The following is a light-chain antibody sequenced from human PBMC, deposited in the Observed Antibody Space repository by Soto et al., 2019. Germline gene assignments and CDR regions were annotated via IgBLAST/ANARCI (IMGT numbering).Light chain of an antibody. CDR1: SSNIGAGYD. Sequence: QSVRTQPPSVSGAPGQRVTVSFTGSSSNIGAGYDVHWYQQLPGTAPKLLIYGNSNRPSGVPDRFSGSKSGTSASLAITGLQAEDEADYYCQSYDSSLSVVFGGATKLTVL. CDR3: QSYDSSLSVV. V-gene: IGLV1-40*01. J-gene: IGLJ2*01. CDR2: GNS.